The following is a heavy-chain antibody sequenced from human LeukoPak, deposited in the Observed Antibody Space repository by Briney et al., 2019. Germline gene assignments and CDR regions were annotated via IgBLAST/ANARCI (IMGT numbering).Heavy chain of an antibody. CDR1: GGSFSGYY. D-gene: IGHD3-22*01. J-gene: IGHJ4*02. CDR3: ARGGEVKYYYDSSGYYYFDY. V-gene: IGHV4-34*01. CDR2: INHSGST. Sequence: SETLSLTCAVYGGSFSGYYWSWIRQPPGKGLEWIWKINHSGSTNYNPSLKSRVTISVDTSKNQFSLKLSSVTAADTAVYYCARGGEVKYYYDSSGYYYFDYWGQGTLVTVSS.